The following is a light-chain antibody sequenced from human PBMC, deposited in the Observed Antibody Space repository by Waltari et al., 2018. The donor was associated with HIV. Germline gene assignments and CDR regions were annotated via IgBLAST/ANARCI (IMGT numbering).Light chain of an antibody. J-gene: IGKJ1*01. Sequence: DIQMTQSPSTLSASVGDKISITCRASQTISTWLAWYQQKPGKAPKLLIYKASSLGRGVPSRFSGSGYGTEFTLTISGLQHDDFATYYCKQYNTSSPWTFGQGTEVDI. CDR1: QTISTW. V-gene: IGKV1-5*03. CDR3: KQYNTSSPWT. CDR2: KAS.